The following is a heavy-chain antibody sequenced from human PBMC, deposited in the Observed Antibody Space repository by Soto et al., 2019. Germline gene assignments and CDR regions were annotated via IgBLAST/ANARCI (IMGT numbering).Heavy chain of an antibody. CDR2: IYYSGST. D-gene: IGHD5-12*01. CDR3: ARGRDGYNLGY. J-gene: IGHJ4*02. Sequence: SETLSLTCTVSGGSVSIGSYYWSWIRQPPGKGLEWIGYIYYSGSTNYNPSLKSRVTISVDTSKNQFSLKLSSVTAADTAVYYCARGRDGYNLGYWGQGTLVTVSS. V-gene: IGHV4-61*01. CDR1: GGSVSIGSYY.